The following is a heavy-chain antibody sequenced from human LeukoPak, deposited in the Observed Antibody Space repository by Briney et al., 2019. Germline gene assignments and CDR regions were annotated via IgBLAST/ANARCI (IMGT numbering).Heavy chain of an antibody. V-gene: IGHV1-2*02. CDR2: INPNSGST. CDR1: GYTFTAYY. J-gene: IGHJ3*02. CDR3: ALSGAAHYYGSVGAFDI. Sequence: GASVKVSCTASGYTFTAYYIHWVRQAPGQGLEWMGWINPNSGSTSYAQNFQGRVTMTRDKSINTAYMELSRPRSDDTAMYYCALSGAAHYYGSVGAFDIWGQGTMVTVSS. D-gene: IGHD3-10*01.